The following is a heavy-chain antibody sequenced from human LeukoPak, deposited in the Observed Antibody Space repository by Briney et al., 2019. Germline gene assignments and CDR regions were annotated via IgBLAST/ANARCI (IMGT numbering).Heavy chain of an antibody. CDR1: GFTFSSSA. V-gene: IGHV3-53*01. CDR3: ARGSCGYSYGYCLSDYFDY. J-gene: IGHJ4*02. CDR2: IYSGGST. Sequence: GGSLRLSCAASGFTFSSSAMSWVRQVPGKGLEWVSVIYSGGSTYYADSVKGRFTISRDNSKNTLYLQMNSLRAEDTAVYYCARGSCGYSYGYCLSDYFDYWGQGTLVTVSS. D-gene: IGHD5-18*01.